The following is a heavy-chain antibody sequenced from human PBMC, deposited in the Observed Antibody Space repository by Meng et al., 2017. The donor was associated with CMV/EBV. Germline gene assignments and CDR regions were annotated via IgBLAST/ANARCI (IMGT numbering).Heavy chain of an antibody. CDR2: IYYSGST. J-gene: IGHJ6*02. Sequence: SETLSLTCTVSGGSISSYYWSWIRQPPGKGLEWIGYIYYSGSTNYNPSLKSRVTISVDTSKNQSSLKLSSVTAADTAVYYCARVIKRLRYYGMDVWGQGTTVTVSS. D-gene: IGHD3-16*01. CDR1: GGSISSYY. CDR3: ARVIKRLRYYGMDV. V-gene: IGHV4-59*01.